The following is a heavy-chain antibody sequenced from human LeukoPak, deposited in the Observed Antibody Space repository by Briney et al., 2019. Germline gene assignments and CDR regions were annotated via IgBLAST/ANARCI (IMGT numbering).Heavy chain of an antibody. J-gene: IGHJ4*02. CDR1: GFTFSSYA. CDR2: ISWNSGSI. V-gene: IGHV3-9*01. CDR3: AKDPDYGDYEAYFDY. D-gene: IGHD4-17*01. Sequence: GGSLRLSCAASGFTFSSYAMSWVRQAPGKGLEWVSGISWNSGSIGYADSVKGRFTISRDNAKNSLYLQMNSLRAEDTALYYCAKDPDYGDYEAYFDYWGQGTLVTVSS.